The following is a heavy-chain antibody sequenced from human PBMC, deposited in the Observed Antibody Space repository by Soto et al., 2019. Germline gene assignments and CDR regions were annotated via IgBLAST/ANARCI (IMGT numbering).Heavy chain of an antibody. D-gene: IGHD4-17*01. V-gene: IGHV1-2*02. J-gene: IGHJ6*02. Sequence: QVQLVQSGAEVKKPGASVKVSCKASGYTFTGYYMHWVRKAPGQGLEWMGWINPNSGGTNYAQKFQGRVTMTRDTSISTDYMELSRLRSDDTAVYYCASWGTTVHYYYCGMDVWGQGTTVTVSS. CDR1: GYTFTGYY. CDR2: INPNSGGT. CDR3: ASWGTTVHYYYCGMDV.